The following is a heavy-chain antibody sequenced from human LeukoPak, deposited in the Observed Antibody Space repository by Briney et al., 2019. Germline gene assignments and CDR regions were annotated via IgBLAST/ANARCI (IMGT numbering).Heavy chain of an antibody. CDR3: ARDRNQLPDYYYMDV. CDR2: ISSSSSYI. J-gene: IGHJ6*03. CDR1: GFTFSSYS. Sequence: GGSLRLSCAASGFTFSSYSMNWVRQAPGKGLEWVSSISSSSSYIYYADSVKGRFTISRDNAKKSLYLQMNSLRAEDTAVYYCARDRNQLPDYYYMDVWGKGTTVTVSS. V-gene: IGHV3-21*01. D-gene: IGHD2-2*01.